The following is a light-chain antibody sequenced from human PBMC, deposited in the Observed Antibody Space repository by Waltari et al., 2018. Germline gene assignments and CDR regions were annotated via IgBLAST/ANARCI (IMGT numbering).Light chain of an antibody. CDR1: QSISSW. V-gene: IGKV1-5*01. CDR2: DAS. CDR3: QQYNRLT. J-gene: IGKJ4*01. Sequence: DIQMTQSPSTLSASVVDRVTIPCRASQSISSWLAWYQQKPGKAPKLLIYDASSLESGVPSRFSGSGSGTEFTLTISSLQPDDFATYYCQQYNRLTFGGGTKVEIK.